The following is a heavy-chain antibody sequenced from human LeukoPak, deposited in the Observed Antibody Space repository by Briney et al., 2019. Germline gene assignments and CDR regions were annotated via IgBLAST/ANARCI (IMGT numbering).Heavy chain of an antibody. D-gene: IGHD6-19*01. V-gene: IGHV4-59*05. J-gene: IGHJ4*02. Sequence: SETLSLTCTVSGGSISSYYWSWIRQPPGKGLEWIGSIYYSGSTYYNPSLKSRVTISVDTSKNQFSLKLSSVTAADTAVYYCARAVAGTLKWVDYWGQGTLVTVSS. CDR3: ARAVAGTLKWVDY. CDR2: IYYSGST. CDR1: GGSISSYY.